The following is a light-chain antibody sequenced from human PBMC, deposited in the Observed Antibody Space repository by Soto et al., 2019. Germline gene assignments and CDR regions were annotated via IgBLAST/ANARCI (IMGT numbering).Light chain of an antibody. CDR2: GAS. V-gene: IGKV3-20*01. CDR3: QQYGSSSYT. CDR1: QSVSSSY. J-gene: IGKJ2*01. Sequence: EIVLTQSPGTLSLSPGERATLSCRASQSVSSSYLAWYQQKPGQAPGLLIYGASSRATGIPDRFSGSGSGTHFTLTISRLEPEDFAVYYCQQYGSSSYTFGQGTKLEIK.